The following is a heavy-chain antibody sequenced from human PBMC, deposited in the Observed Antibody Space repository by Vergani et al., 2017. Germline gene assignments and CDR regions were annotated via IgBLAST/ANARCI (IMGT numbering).Heavy chain of an antibody. CDR3: ARQWGGYCSSTSCYGGAFDI. J-gene: IGHJ3*02. D-gene: IGHD2-2*01. Sequence: EVQLVQSGAEVKKPGESLKISCKGSRYSFTSYWIGWVRQMPGKGLEWMGIIYPGDSDTRYSPSFQGQVTISADKSISTAYLQWSSLKASDTAMYYCARQWGGYCSSTSCYGGAFDIWGQGTMVTVSS. CDR1: RYSFTSYW. V-gene: IGHV5-51*01. CDR2: IYPGDSDT.